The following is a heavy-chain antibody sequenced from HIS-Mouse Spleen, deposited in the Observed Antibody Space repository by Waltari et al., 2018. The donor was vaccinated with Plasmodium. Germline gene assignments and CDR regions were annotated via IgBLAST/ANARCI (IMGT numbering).Heavy chain of an antibody. J-gene: IGHJ4*02. D-gene: IGHD6-13*01. CDR3: ARESSSSWYFDY. V-gene: IGHV3-21*01. Sequence: EVQLVESGGGLVKPGGSLRLSCAASGFTFSSYSMNWVRQAPGKGLGWGSSISSSRSYIYDADSVKGRFTITRDNAKNSLYLQMNSLRAEDTAVYYCARESSSSWYFDYWGQGTLVTVSS. CDR1: GFTFSSYS. CDR2: ISSSRSYI.